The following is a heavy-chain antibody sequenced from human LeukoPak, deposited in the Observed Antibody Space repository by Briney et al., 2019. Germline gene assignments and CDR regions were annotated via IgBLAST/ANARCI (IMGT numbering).Heavy chain of an antibody. D-gene: IGHD3-10*01. V-gene: IGHV4-30-4*08. CDR3: ARVGPRGDFDY. CDR1: GGSISSGDYY. CDR2: IYYSGST. Sequence: SQTLSLTCTVSGGSISSGDYYWSWIRQPPGLGLEGIGYIYYSGSTYYNPSLKSRVNISVDTSKNQFSLKLTSVTAADTAVFYCARVGPRGDFDYWGQGTLVTVSS. J-gene: IGHJ4*02.